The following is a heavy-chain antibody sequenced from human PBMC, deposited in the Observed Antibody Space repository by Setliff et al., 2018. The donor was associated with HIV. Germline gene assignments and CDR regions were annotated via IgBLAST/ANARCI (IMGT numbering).Heavy chain of an antibody. V-gene: IGHV4-59*11. CDR1: GGSITGHY. CDR2: IYYSGST. CDR3: ARGGMIRPSAPFDP. D-gene: IGHD3-16*01. Sequence: ASETLSLTCTVAGGSITGHYWSWIRQPPGKGLEWIGYIYYSGSTNYNPSLKSRVTISVDTSKNQFSLNLSSVTAADTAVYYCARGGMIRPSAPFDPWGQGTLVTVSS. J-gene: IGHJ5*02.